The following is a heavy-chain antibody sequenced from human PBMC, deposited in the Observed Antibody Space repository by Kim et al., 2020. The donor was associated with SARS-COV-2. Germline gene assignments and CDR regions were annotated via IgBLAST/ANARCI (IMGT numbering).Heavy chain of an antibody. V-gene: IGHV4-28*01. CDR2: IYHDGST. J-gene: IGHJ3*02. D-gene: IGHD1-26*01. Sequence: SETLSLTCAVSGYSITTSNWWVWIRQPPGKGLEGIGYIYHDGSTYYNPSLESRLTMSVDMSKNQFSLKLSSVTATDTAVYYCAKKVGGNLYGFAMWGRGTVVTVSS. CDR1: GYSITTSNW. CDR3: AKKVGGNLYGFAM.